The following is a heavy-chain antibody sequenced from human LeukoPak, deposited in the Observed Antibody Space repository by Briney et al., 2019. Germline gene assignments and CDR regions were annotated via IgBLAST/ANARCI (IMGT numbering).Heavy chain of an antibody. V-gene: IGHV1-18*01. D-gene: IGHD2-15*01. CDR3: ARVRVGYCSGGSCYSAYYYYMDV. CDR1: GYTFTSYG. Sequence: GASVKVSCKASGYTFTSYGISWVRQAPGQGLEWMGWISAYNGNTNYAQKLQGRVTMTTDTSTNTAYMELRSLRSDDTAVYYCARVRVGYCSGGSCYSAYYYYMDVWGKGTTVTISS. CDR2: ISAYNGNT. J-gene: IGHJ6*03.